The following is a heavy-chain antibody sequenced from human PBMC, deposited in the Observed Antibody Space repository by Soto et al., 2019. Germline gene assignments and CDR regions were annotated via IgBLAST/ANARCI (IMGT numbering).Heavy chain of an antibody. CDR2: IYYSGSP. J-gene: IGHJ5*02. Sequence: WETLSLTCSVSGGSISSGGYYWSWIRQDPGKGLEWIGYIYYSGSPDYNPSLKSRVTLSVDTSKNQFSLKLSLTSVTAADTAVYYCARSPAYGDYANLDTWGQGTLVTVSS. V-gene: IGHV4-61*08. CDR3: ARSPAYGDYANLDT. CDR1: GGSISSGGYY. D-gene: IGHD4-17*01.